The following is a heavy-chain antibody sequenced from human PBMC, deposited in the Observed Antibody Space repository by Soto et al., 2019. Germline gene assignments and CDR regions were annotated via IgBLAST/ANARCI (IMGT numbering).Heavy chain of an antibody. D-gene: IGHD3-10*01. V-gene: IGHV4-4*07. Sequence: ETLSLTFTVSGGSISSYYWSWIRQPAGKGLEWIGRIYTSGSTNYNPSLKSRVTMSVDTSKNQFSLKLSSVTAADTAVYYCARGYYYGSGSYYLDYYYYGIDVWGQGTTVTVSS. CDR2: IYTSGST. CDR3: ARGYYYGSGSYYLDYYYYGIDV. J-gene: IGHJ6*02. CDR1: GGSISSYY.